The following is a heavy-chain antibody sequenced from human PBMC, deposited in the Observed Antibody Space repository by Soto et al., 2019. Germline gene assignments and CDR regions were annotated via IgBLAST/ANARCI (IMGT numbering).Heavy chain of an antibody. Sequence: EVQLVQSGGGLVQPGGSLRLSCVASGFTFNTYSMNWVRQAPGKGLEWLSFINSRSTTIYYADSVKGRLTVSRDNAKSSLYLQMNSLRDEDTAVYYCAARRHYELLTGYYGFDYWGQGSLVTVSS. CDR3: AARRHYELLTGYYGFDY. V-gene: IGHV3-48*02. CDR1: GFTFNTYS. J-gene: IGHJ4*02. CDR2: INSRSTTI. D-gene: IGHD3-9*01.